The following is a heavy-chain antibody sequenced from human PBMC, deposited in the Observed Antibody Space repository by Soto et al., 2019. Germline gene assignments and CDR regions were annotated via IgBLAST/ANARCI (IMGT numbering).Heavy chain of an antibody. V-gene: IGHV3-23*01. J-gene: IGHJ4*02. D-gene: IGHD2-15*01. CDR1: GFTFSSYA. Sequence: EVQLLESGGGLVQPGGSLRLSCAASGFTFSSYAMSWVRQAPGKGLEWVSAISGSGGSTYYADSVKGRFTISRDNSKNTLYLQMNSLRAEDTAVYYCAKAGRIVVVVAATSDYWGQGTLVTVSS. CDR2: ISGSGGST. CDR3: AKAGRIVVVVAATSDY.